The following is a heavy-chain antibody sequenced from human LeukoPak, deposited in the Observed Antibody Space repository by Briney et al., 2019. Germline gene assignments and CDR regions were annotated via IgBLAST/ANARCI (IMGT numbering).Heavy chain of an antibody. CDR1: GGSISSGDYY. J-gene: IGHJ4*02. Sequence: SQTLSLTCTVSGGSISSGDYYWSWIRQPPGKGLEWIGYIYYSGSTYYNPSLKSRVTMSVDTSKNQFSLKLSSVTAADTAVYYCARSDLVGYSYGYDYWGQGTLVTVSS. D-gene: IGHD5-18*01. V-gene: IGHV4-30-4*01. CDR2: IYYSGST. CDR3: ARSDLVGYSYGYDY.